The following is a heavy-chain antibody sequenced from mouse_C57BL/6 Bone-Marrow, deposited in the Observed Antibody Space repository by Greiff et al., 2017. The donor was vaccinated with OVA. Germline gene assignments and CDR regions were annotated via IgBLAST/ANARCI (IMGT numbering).Heavy chain of an antibody. CDR3: ERVGGHCADV. J-gene: IGHJ1*03. D-gene: IGHD6-1*01. CDR1: GFTFSSYG. CDR2: LSSGGSYT. V-gene: IGHV5-6*01. Sequence: EVQLVESGGDLVKPGGSLKLSCAASGFTFSSYGMSWVRQTPDKRLEWVATLSSGGSYTYYPASVKGRFTISRDNAKNTLYLQRSSLKSEDTAMYYCERVGGHCADVWGTGTTVTVSS.